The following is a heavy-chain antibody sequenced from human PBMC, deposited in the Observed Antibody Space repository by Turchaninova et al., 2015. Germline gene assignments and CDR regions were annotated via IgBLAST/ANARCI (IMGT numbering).Heavy chain of an antibody. Sequence: EVQLVESGGGLVQPGGSLRLSCAASGFTFSRYWMQWVRQAPGKGLVWVSGIRSEGSSTHYADSVKGLFTSSRDNAKNTLYLQMNSLRVEDTALYYCAREGQWKGLDYWGQGTLVTVPS. CDR3: AREGQWKGLDY. J-gene: IGHJ4*02. CDR1: GFTFSRYW. D-gene: IGHD6-19*01. V-gene: IGHV3-74*01. CDR2: IRSEGSST.